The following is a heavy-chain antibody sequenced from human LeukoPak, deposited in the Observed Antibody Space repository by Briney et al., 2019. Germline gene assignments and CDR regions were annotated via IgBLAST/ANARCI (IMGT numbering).Heavy chain of an antibody. V-gene: IGHV3-9*01. D-gene: IGHD4-17*01. CDR1: GFTFDDYA. CDR2: ISWNSGSI. J-gene: IGHJ1*01. Sequence: PGGSLRLSCAASGFTFDDYAMHWVRQAPGKGLEWVSGISWNSGSIGYADSVKGRFTISRDNAKNSLYLQMNSLRAEDTAVYYCAKAPDYGDYVRYFQHWGQGTLVTVSS. CDR3: AKAPDYGDYVRYFQH.